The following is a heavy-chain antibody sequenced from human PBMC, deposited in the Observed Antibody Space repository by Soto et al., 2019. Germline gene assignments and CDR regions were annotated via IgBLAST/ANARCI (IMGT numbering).Heavy chain of an antibody. V-gene: IGHV4-31*03. Sequence: SETLSLTCTVSGGSISSGGYYWSRIRQHPGKGLEWIGYIYYSGSTYYNPSLKSRVTISVDTSKNQFSLKLSSVTAADTAVYYCATSGSRGGHDYWGQGTLVTVSS. D-gene: IGHD3-22*01. J-gene: IGHJ4*02. CDR2: IYYSGST. CDR1: GGSISSGGYY. CDR3: ATSGSRGGHDY.